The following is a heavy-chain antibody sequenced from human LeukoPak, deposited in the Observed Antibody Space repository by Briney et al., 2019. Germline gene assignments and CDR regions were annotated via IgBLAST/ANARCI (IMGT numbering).Heavy chain of an antibody. D-gene: IGHD3-22*01. Sequence: SQTLSLTCTVSGGSISSGDYYWSWIRQPPGKGLEWIGYIYYSGSTYYNPSLKSRVTISVDTSKNQFSLKPSSVTAADTAVYYCARATMIRDWFDPWGQGTLVTVSS. V-gene: IGHV4-30-4*01. CDR2: IYYSGST. CDR3: ARATMIRDWFDP. J-gene: IGHJ5*02. CDR1: GGSISSGDYY.